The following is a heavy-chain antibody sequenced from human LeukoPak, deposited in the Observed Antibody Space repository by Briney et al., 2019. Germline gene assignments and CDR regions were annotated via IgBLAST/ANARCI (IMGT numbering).Heavy chain of an antibody. J-gene: IGHJ6*02. Sequence: GGSLSLSCAASGFTVSSNYMSWVRQAPGKGLEWVSVIYSGGSTYYADSVKGRFTISRDNSKNTLYLQMNSLRAEDTAVYYCATSGYSYEDYYYYGMDVWGQGTTVTVSS. V-gene: IGHV3-53*01. CDR1: GFTVSSNY. D-gene: IGHD5-18*01. CDR2: IYSGGST. CDR3: ATSGYSYEDYYYYGMDV.